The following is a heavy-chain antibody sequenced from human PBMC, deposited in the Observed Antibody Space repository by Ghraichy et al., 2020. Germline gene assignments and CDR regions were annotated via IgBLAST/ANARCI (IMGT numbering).Heavy chain of an antibody. J-gene: IGHJ5*02. CDR3: AREGGEYNWNYVLPWFDP. CDR2: TYYRSKWYN. Sequence: SQTLSLTCAISGDSVSSNSAAWNWIRQSPSRGLEWLGRTYYRSKWYNDYAVSVKSRITINPDTSKNQFSLQLNSVTPEDTAVYYCAREGGEYNWNYVLPWFDPWGQGTLVTVSS. V-gene: IGHV6-1*01. CDR1: GDSVSSNSAA. D-gene: IGHD1-7*01.